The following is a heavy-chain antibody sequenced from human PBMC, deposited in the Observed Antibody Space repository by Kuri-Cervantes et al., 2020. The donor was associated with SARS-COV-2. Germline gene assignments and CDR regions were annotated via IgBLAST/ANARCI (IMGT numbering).Heavy chain of an antibody. CDR2: INPDGSYT. CDR1: GFTFSGHW. D-gene: IGHD3-10*01. V-gene: IGHV3-74*01. CDR3: AREGSGSYFSPNWFDP. Sequence: GESLKISCAASGFTFSGHWIHWVRQAPGKGLVWVSRINPDGSYTNNADSVKGRFTLSRDNAKNMLFLQMNSLRAEDTAVYYCAREGSGSYFSPNWFDPWGQGTLVTVSS. J-gene: IGHJ5*02.